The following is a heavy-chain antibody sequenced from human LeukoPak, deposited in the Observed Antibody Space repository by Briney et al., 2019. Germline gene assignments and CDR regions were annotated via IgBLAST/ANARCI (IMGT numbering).Heavy chain of an antibody. CDR3: ARVDLSTRGFGI. Sequence: SGGSLRLSCAASGFTFSSYAMSWVRQAPGKGLEWIGYIYYSGSTNYNPSLKSRVTISVDTSKNQFSLKLSSVTAADTAVYYCARVDLSTRGFGIWGQGTMVTVSS. D-gene: IGHD2-2*01. CDR1: GFTFSSYA. V-gene: IGHV4-59*01. CDR2: IYYSGST. J-gene: IGHJ3*02.